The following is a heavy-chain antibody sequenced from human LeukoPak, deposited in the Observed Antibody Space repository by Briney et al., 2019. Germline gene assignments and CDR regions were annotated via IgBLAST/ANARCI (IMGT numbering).Heavy chain of an antibody. V-gene: IGHV4-59*01. CDR1: GGSISSYY. CDR2: IYYSGST. CDR3: ARQYSYGSNWFDP. J-gene: IGHJ5*02. D-gene: IGHD5-18*01. Sequence: KPSETLSLTCTVSGGSISSYYWSWIRQPPGKGLEWIGYIYYSGSTNYNPSFKSRVTISVDTSKNQFSLKLSSVTAADTAVYYCARQYSYGSNWFDPWGQGTLVTVSS.